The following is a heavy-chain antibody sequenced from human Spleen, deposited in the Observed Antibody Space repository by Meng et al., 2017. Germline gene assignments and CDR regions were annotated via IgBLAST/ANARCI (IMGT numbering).Heavy chain of an antibody. CDR2: INPNSGGT. CDR3: VRDSSGYYGTFDY. D-gene: IGHD3-22*01. J-gene: IGHJ4*02. V-gene: IGHV1-2*06. CDR1: GYTFIGYY. Sequence: VQHVQSGSELKKPAASVKVSSKACGYTFIGYYMHGVRQAPGQGFEWMGRINPNSGGTNYAQKFQGRVTMTRDTSISTAYMEMSRLRSDDTAVYYCVRDSSGYYGTFDYWGQGTLVTVSS.